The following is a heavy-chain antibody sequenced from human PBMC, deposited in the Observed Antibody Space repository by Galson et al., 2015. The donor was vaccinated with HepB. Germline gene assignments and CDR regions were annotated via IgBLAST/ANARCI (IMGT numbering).Heavy chain of an antibody. CDR2: ISYDGSNK. CDR3: AKDNRPPVVPAAPPAGKDSYFYYGMAV. CDR1: GFTFSSYA. D-gene: IGHD2-2*01. V-gene: IGHV3-30*04. Sequence: SLRLSCAASGFTFSSYAMHWVRQAPGKGLEWVAFISYDGSNKYYADSVKGRFTISRDNSKNTLYLQMNSLRAEDTTVYYCAKDNRPPVVPAAPPAGKDSYFYYGMAVCDHATTVTASS. J-gene: IGHJ6*02.